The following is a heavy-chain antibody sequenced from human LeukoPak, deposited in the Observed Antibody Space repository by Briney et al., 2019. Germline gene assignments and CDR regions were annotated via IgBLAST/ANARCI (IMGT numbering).Heavy chain of an antibody. CDR2: INHSGST. CDR3: ARAPRRYGSGSTHRYYYYGMDV. V-gene: IGHV4-34*01. Sequence: SETLSLACAVYGGSFSGYYWSWIRQPPGKGLEWIGEINHSGSTNYNPSLKSRVTISVDTSKNQFSLKLSSVTAADTAVYYCARAPRRYGSGSTHRYYYYGMDVWGKGTTVTVSS. J-gene: IGHJ6*04. D-gene: IGHD3-10*01. CDR1: GGSFSGYY.